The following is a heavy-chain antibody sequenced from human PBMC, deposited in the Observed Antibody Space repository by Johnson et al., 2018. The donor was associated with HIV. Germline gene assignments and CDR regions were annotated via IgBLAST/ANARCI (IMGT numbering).Heavy chain of an antibody. V-gene: IGHV3-23*04. J-gene: IGHJ3*02. CDR3: ARGVMTTVTSGDAFDI. Sequence: VQLVESGGGLVQPGGSLRLSCAASGFTFSNYAMTWVRQAPGKGLEWVSGISGSGGSTYYADSVKGRFTIYRDNAKKSLYLQMNSLRAEDTALYYCARGVMTTVTSGDAFDIWGQGTMVTVSS. CDR1: GFTFSNYA. D-gene: IGHD4-17*01. CDR2: ISGSGGST.